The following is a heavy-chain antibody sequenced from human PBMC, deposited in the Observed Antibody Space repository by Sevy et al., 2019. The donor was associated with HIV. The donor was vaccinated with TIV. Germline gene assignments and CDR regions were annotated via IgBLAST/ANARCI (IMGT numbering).Heavy chain of an antibody. CDR2: FDPEDGET. D-gene: IGHD3-3*01. CDR3: ATLDFWSDYPFYGTDV. V-gene: IGHV1-24*01. Sequence: ASVKVSCKVSRYSLSEISMHWVRQAPGKGLEWMGGFDPEDGETIYAQKFQGRVTMTEDTSTDTAYMELRRLTSEDTAVYYCATLDFWSDYPFYGTDVWGQGTTVTVSS. CDR1: RYSLSEIS. J-gene: IGHJ6*02.